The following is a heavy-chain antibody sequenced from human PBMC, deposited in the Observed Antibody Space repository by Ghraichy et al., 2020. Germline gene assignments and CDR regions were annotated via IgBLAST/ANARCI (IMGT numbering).Heavy chain of an antibody. Sequence: GESLNISCAASGFTFSTYGMHWVRQAPGKGLEGVAAISCDGRDKYYADSVKGRFTISRDNTKNTLSLQMDRVRAEDTSVYYCARDNCSSTSCYLGGPVRPLHGMDVWGQGTSVTVSS. CDR3: ARDNCSSTSCYLGGPVRPLHGMDV. CDR2: ISCDGRDK. D-gene: IGHD2-2*01. CDR1: GFTFSTYG. V-gene: IGHV3-30*03. J-gene: IGHJ6*02.